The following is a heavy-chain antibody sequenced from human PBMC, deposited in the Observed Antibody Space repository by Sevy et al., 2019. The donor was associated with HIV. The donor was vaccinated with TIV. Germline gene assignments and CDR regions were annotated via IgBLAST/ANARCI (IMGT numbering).Heavy chain of an antibody. CDR3: ASGGGYCTNGVCYNAYHDAFDI. CDR1: GYTFTSYD. CDR2: MNPNSGNT. J-gene: IGHJ3*02. V-gene: IGHV1-8*01. Sequence: ASVKVSCKASGYTFTSYDINWVRQATGQGLEWMGWMNPNSGNTGYAQKFQGRVTMTRNTSISTAYMELSSLRSEDTAVYYCASGGGYCTNGVCYNAYHDAFDIWGQGTMVTVSS. D-gene: IGHD2-8*01.